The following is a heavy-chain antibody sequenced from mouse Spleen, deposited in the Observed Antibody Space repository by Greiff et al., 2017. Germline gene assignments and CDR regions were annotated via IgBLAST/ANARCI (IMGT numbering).Heavy chain of an antibody. V-gene: IGHV1-69*01. CDR1: GYTFTSYW. J-gene: IGHJ3*01. D-gene: IGHD4-1*01. Sequence: VQLQQPGAELVMPGASVKLSCKASGYTFTSYWMHWVKQRPGQGLEWIGEIDPSDSYTNYNQKFKGKATLTVDKSSSTAYMQLSSLTSEDSAVYYCARIELGRAYWGQGTLVTVSA. CDR3: ARIELGRAY. CDR2: IDPSDSYT.